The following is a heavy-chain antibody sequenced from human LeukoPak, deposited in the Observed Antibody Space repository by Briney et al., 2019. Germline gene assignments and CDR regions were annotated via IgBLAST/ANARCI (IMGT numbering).Heavy chain of an antibody. CDR2: IYYSGST. CDR1: GGSISSYY. V-gene: IGHV4-59*08. Sequence: PSETLSLTCTVSGGSISSYYWNWIRQPPGKGLEWIGYIYYSGSTNYNPSLKSRVTISVDTSKNQFSLKLSSVTAADTAVYYCARAYSLWFDPWGQGTLVTVSS. J-gene: IGHJ5*02. D-gene: IGHD2-21*01. CDR3: ARAYSLWFDP.